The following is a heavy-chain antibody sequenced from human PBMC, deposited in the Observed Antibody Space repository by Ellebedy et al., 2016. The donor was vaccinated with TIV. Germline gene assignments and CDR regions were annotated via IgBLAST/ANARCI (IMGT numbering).Heavy chain of an antibody. J-gene: IGHJ6*02. CDR1: GYTFTGYY. Sequence: AASVKVSCKASGYTFTGYYMHWARQAPGQGLEWMGWINPNSGGTNYAQKFQGRVTMTRDTSISTAYMELSRLRSDDTAVYYCARVPLATAYGMDVWGQGTTVTVSS. CDR3: ARVPLATAYGMDV. V-gene: IGHV1-2*02. CDR2: INPNSGGT. D-gene: IGHD5-12*01.